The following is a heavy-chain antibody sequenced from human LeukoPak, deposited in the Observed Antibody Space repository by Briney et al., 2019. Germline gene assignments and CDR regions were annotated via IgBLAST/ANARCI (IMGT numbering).Heavy chain of an antibody. D-gene: IGHD5-24*01. CDR1: GYTFTAYY. Sequence: ASVKVSCKTSGYTFTAYYMHWVRQAPGQGLQWIGWINPNSGGTNYAQKFQGRVTLTSDTSINTAYIELSRLISDDTAVYYCAGDGYNSRRFFDYWGQGTLVTVSS. CDR3: AGDGYNSRRFFDY. V-gene: IGHV1-2*02. J-gene: IGHJ4*02. CDR2: INPNSGGT.